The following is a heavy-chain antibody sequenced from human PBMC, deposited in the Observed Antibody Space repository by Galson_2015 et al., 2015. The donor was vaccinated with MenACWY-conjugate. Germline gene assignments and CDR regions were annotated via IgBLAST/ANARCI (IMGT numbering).Heavy chain of an antibody. Sequence: SLRLSCAASGFTFSSFAMSWVRQAPGKGLEWVSGISGSGDRTYYADFVKGRFTISRDNSKNTLYLQMNSLRAEDTAVYNCAKERWGATNSYNWGSFVYWGQGTLVTVSS. D-gene: IGHD3-16*01. V-gene: IGHV3-23*01. CDR1: GFTFSSFA. J-gene: IGHJ4*02. CDR3: AKERWGATNSYNWGSFVY. CDR2: ISGSGDRT.